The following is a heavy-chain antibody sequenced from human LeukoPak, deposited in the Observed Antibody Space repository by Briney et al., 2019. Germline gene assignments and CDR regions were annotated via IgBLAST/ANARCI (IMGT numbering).Heavy chain of an antibody. CDR1: GFTFSTYG. D-gene: IGHD1-26*01. J-gene: IGHJ4*02. V-gene: IGHV3-30*18. CDR2: ISYGGSSK. CDR3: AKREVSYFDY. Sequence: PGGTLSLSCAASGFTFSTYGMHWVRQPPGKGLEWVAHISYGGSSKYYADSVKGRFTISRDNSKNTLYLQMNSLRAEDTAVYYCAKREVSYFDYWGQGTLVTVSS.